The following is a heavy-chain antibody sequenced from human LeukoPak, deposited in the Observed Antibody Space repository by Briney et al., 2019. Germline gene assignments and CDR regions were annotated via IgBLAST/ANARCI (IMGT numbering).Heavy chain of an antibody. V-gene: IGHV3-23*01. CDR3: ASRLLWFGEEYFDY. CDR2: ISGSGGST. CDR1: GFTFSSYA. J-gene: IGHJ4*02. D-gene: IGHD3-10*01. Sequence: GGSLRLSCAASGFTFSSYAMSWVRQAPGKGLEWVSAISGSGGSTYYADSVKGRFTISRDNSKNTLYLQMNSLRAEDTAVYYCASRLLWFGEEYFDYWGQGTLVTVSS.